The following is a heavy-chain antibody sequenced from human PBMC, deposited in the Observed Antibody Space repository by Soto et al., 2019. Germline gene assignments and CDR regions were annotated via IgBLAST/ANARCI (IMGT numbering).Heavy chain of an antibody. D-gene: IGHD2-15*01. CDR3: ARDRASSFIGATATLFDY. V-gene: IGHV3-30-3*01. Sequence: WVLRLSCAASGFTFSSYAMHWVRQAPGKGLEWVALISYDGSNKYFGDSVKGRFTISRDNSKNTLYLQMNSLRAEDTAVYYCARDRASSFIGATATLFDYWGQGTLVTVSS. CDR1: GFTFSSYA. CDR2: ISYDGSNK. J-gene: IGHJ4*02.